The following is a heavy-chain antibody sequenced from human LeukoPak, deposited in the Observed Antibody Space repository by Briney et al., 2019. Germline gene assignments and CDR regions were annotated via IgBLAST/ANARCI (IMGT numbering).Heavy chain of an antibody. Sequence: SETLSLTCTVSGYSISSGYYWGWIRQPPGKGLEWIGSIYHSGSTYYNPSLKSRVTISVDTSKNQFSLKLSSVTAADTAVYYCARGMTTVTEPYFDYWGQGTLVTVSS. CDR3: ARGMTTVTEPYFDY. J-gene: IGHJ4*02. CDR1: GYSISSGYY. CDR2: IYHSGST. V-gene: IGHV4-38-2*02. D-gene: IGHD4-17*01.